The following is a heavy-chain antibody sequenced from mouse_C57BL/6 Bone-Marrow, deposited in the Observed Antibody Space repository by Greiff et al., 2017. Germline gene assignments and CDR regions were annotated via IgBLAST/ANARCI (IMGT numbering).Heavy chain of an antibody. CDR3: ARCPYYCGSRNWYFDV. CDR2: INPHNGGT. Sequence: EVQLQQSGPVLVKPGASVKMSCKASGYTFTDYYMNWVKQSHGKSLEWIGVINPHNGGTSYNQKFKGKATLTVDKSSSTAYMELNSLTSEDSAVYYCARCPYYCGSRNWYFDVWGTGTTVTVSS. CDR1: GYTFTDYY. V-gene: IGHV1-19*01. D-gene: IGHD1-1*01. J-gene: IGHJ1*03.